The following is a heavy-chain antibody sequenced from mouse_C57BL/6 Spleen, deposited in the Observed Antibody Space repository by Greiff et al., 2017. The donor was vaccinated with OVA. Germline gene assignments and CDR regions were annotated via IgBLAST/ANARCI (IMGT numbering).Heavy chain of an antibody. CDR2: IYPGDGAP. V-gene: IGHV1-82*01. D-gene: IGHD1-1*01. CDR1: GYAFSSSW. J-gene: IGHJ3*01. Sequence: QVQLKQSGPELVKPGASVKISCKASGYAFSSSWMNWVKQRPGKGLAWIGRIYPGDGAPNYNGKFKGKATLTADKASSTAYMQLSSLTSEDSAVYYCARDYYSSRFAYWGQGTLVTVSA. CDR3: ARDYYSSRFAY.